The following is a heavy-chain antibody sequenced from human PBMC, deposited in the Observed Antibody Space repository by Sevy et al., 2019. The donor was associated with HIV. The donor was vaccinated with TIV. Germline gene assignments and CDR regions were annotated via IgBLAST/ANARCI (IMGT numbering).Heavy chain of an antibody. V-gene: IGHV3-23*01. Sequence: GGSLRLSCAASGFTFSKYSMSWVRQPPGKGLEWVSTLSLGCGEINYEDSVKGRLTISRDNSKSSVYLQMNKLSPEDTGGYYCGREGCTNRHDDWGQGTMVTVSS. CDR3: GREGCTNRHDD. CDR2: LSLGCGEI. D-gene: IGHD2-8*01. CDR1: GFTFSKYS. J-gene: IGHJ4*02.